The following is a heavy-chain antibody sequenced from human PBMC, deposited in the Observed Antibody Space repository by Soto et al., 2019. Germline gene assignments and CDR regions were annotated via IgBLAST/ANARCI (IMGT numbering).Heavy chain of an antibody. D-gene: IGHD3-10*01. CDR3: ARSAWFAELVTGYGMDV. V-gene: IGHV1-69*13. Sequence: SVKVSCKASGGTFSSYAISWVRQAPGQGLEWMGGIIPIFGTANYAQKFQGRVTITADESTSTAYMELSSLRSEDTAVYYCARSAWFAELVTGYGMDVWGQGTTVTVSS. CDR1: GGTFSSYA. CDR2: IIPIFGTA. J-gene: IGHJ6*02.